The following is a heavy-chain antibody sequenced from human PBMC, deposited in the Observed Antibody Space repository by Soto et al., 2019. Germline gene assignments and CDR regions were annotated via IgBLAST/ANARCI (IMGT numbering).Heavy chain of an antibody. CDR3: AREIKDYGSGSYLDY. Sequence: SETLSLTCTVSGGSISSGGYYWSWIRQHPGKGLEWIGYIYYSGSTYYNPSLKSRVTISVDTSKNQFSLKLSSVTAADTAVYYCAREIKDYGSGSYLDYWGQGTLVTVSS. CDR1: GGSISSGGYY. V-gene: IGHV4-31*03. D-gene: IGHD3-10*01. CDR2: IYYSGST. J-gene: IGHJ4*02.